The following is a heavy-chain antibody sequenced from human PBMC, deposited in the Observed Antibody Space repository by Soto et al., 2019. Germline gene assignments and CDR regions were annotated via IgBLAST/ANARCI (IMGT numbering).Heavy chain of an antibody. D-gene: IGHD6-13*01. CDR1: GGSFSGYY. CDR3: ARAARRRAVGMKGYYLDS. CDR2: TSHTGST. Sequence: QVQLQQWGAGLLKPSETLSLTCAVYGGSFSGYYWSWIRQPPGKGLEWVGETSHTGSTNYNPSVQSRVTISRDTSNNQFSLKLTSVTAADTAVYFYARAARRRAVGMKGYYLDSWGQGTLVTVSS. V-gene: IGHV4-34*01. J-gene: IGHJ4*02.